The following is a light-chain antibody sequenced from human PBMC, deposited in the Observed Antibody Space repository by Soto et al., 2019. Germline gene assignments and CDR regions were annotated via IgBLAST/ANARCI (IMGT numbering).Light chain of an antibody. J-gene: IGKJ3*01. CDR3: LQYNSYPFT. CDR2: AAA. V-gene: IGKV1-17*01. Sequence: DIQMTQSPSSLSASVGDRVTITCRASQGIRNDLGWYQQKPGKAPKRLIFAAARLQSGVPARVSGSGSGTAFPLTISGLQPEDRAPYYCLQYNSYPFTCGPGTKVDIK. CDR1: QGIRND.